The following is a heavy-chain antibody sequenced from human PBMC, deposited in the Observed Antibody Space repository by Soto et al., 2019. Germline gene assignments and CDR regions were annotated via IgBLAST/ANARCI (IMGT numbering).Heavy chain of an antibody. Sequence: QLVESGGGLVKPGESLRLSCAASGFTFSVYSMSWVRQAPGKGLEWVSSISSSTSYIYYADSVKGRFTISRDNAKQSLFLQINSLTGDDTAIYFCARDRAGSSWNYYYGMDVWGPGTTVTVSS. V-gene: IGHV3-21*04. J-gene: IGHJ6*01. CDR2: ISSSTSYI. D-gene: IGHD6-13*01. CDR1: GFTFSVYS. CDR3: ARDRAGSSWNYYYGMDV.